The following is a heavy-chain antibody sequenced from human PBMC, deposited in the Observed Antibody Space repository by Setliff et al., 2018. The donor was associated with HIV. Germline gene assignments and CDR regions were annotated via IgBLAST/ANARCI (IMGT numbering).Heavy chain of an antibody. Sequence: HPGGSLRLSCAASGFTFNSHEMNWVRLAPGKGLEWVSYISGSGSTIYCADSVKGRFTISRDNAKNSLYLQMNSLRAEDTAVYYCASEGVGATRPNGMDVWGQGTTVTVSS. CDR1: GFTFNSHE. CDR2: ISGSGSTI. D-gene: IGHD1-26*01. J-gene: IGHJ6*02. V-gene: IGHV3-48*03. CDR3: ASEGVGATRPNGMDV.